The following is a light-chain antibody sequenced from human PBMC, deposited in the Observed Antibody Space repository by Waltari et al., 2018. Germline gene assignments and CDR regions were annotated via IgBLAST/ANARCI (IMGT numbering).Light chain of an antibody. Sequence: QSALTQPASVSGSPGQSITLSCTGTSSDIGSSILVSWYQQHPGKAPRLMIYDVNRRPSGVSDRLSGSKSGSTASLTISGLQAEDEADYYCSSYAASTTFFGGGTKVTVL. J-gene: IGLJ2*01. V-gene: IGLV2-23*02. CDR3: SSYAASTTF. CDR2: DVN. CDR1: SSDIGSSIL.